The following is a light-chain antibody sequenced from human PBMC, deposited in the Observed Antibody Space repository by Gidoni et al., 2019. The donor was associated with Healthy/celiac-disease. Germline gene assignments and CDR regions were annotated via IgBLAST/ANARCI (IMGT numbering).Light chain of an antibody. CDR1: QSVLYSSNNKNY. V-gene: IGKV4-1*01. CDR3: QQYYSTPCT. CDR2: WAS. Sequence: DIVMTQSPDSRAVSLGERATINWKSSQSVLYSSNNKNYLAWYQQKPGQPPKLLMYWASTRESGVPDRFSGSGSGTDFTLTISSLQAEDVAVYYCQQYYSTPCTFGQGTKLEIK. J-gene: IGKJ2*02.